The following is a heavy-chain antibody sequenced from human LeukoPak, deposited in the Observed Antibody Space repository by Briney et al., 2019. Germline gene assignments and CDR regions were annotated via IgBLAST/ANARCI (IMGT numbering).Heavy chain of an antibody. D-gene: IGHD6-6*01. Sequence: PSETLSLTCAVYGGSFSVYYWSWIRQPPGKGLEWVGEINHSGSTNYNPSLKRRVTISVHTSKNQAPLTLSSVTAADTAVYYCAIGLAARIPPLGYWGQGTLVTVSP. CDR2: INHSGST. V-gene: IGHV4-34*01. CDR1: GGSFSVYY. CDR3: AIGLAARIPPLGY. J-gene: IGHJ4*02.